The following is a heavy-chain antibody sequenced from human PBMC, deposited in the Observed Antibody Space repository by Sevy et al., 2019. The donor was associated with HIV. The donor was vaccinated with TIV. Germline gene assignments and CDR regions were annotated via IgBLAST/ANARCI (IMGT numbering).Heavy chain of an antibody. CDR3: ATHAGIAAAGRVFDY. V-gene: IGHV3-72*01. CDR1: GFSISDHY. D-gene: IGHD6-13*01. J-gene: IGHJ4*02. Sequence: GGSLRLSCAASGFSISDHYMEWVRQAPGKGLEWVGRTRNKADSYTTEDAASVKGRFTISRDDSKNSLYLQMNSLKAEDTAVYYCATHAGIAAAGRVFDYWGQGTLVTVSS. CDR2: TRNKADSYTT.